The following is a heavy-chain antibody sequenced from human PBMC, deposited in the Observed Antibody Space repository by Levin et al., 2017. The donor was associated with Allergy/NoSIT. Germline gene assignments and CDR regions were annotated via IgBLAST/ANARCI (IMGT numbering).Heavy chain of an antibody. CDR2: LDFEEGET. D-gene: IGHD3-10*01. CDR1: GHSLSEFS. Sequence: ASVKVSCKVSGHSLSEFSIHWVRQAPGKGLEWMGGLDFEEGETIYAQKLQGRLSMTEDTSTDTAYMELNSLRSADTAVYYCATKAYSYGSGNYRVAVDIWGQGTRVTVSS. J-gene: IGHJ3*02. CDR3: ATKAYSYGSGNYRVAVDI. V-gene: IGHV1-24*01.